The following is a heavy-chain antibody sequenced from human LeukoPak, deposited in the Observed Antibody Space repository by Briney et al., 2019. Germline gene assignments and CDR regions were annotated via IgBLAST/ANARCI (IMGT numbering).Heavy chain of an antibody. CDR3: ARDLGVGEPHDYGGNNY. V-gene: IGHV1-18*01. J-gene: IGHJ4*02. CDR1: GGTFSSYA. Sequence: ASVKVSCKASGGTFSSYAISWVRQAPGQGLEWMGWISAYNGNTNYAQKLQGRVTMTTDTSTSTAYMELRSLRSDDTAVYYCARDLGVGEPHDYGGNNYWGQGTLVTVSS. D-gene: IGHD4-23*01. CDR2: ISAYNGNT.